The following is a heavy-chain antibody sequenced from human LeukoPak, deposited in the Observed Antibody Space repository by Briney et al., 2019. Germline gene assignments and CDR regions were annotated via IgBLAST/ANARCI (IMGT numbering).Heavy chain of an antibody. V-gene: IGHV5-51*01. Sequence: GESLKISCKGSGYNFATYWIAWVRQMPGKGLEWMGIIYPGDSDTRYSPSFQGQVTISADKSISTAYLQWSSLKASDTAMYYCARQGYSSSWYWNYWGQGTLVTVSS. J-gene: IGHJ4*02. CDR1: GYNFATYW. CDR2: IYPGDSDT. D-gene: IGHD6-13*01. CDR3: ARQGYSSSWYWNY.